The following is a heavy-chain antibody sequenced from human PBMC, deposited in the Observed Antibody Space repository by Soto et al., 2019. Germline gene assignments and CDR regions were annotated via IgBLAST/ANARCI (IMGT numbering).Heavy chain of an antibody. V-gene: IGHV4-39*01. D-gene: IGHD6-13*01. CDR2: MHYSGST. CDR1: GDSFGSSDDY. Sequence: SETLSLTCAVSGDSFGSSDDYWGWIRRPPNKGLEWIGSMHYSGSTFYNPSLKSRVTISVDTSKNQFSLKLTSVTAADTAVYYCARPGYSSSWYWFDPWGQGTLVTVSS. J-gene: IGHJ5*02. CDR3: ARPGYSSSWYWFDP.